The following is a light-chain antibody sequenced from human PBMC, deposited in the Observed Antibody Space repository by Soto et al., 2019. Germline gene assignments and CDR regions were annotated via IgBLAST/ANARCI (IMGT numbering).Light chain of an antibody. V-gene: IGKV1-39*01. Sequence: DVQMTQSPPSLSASVGDRVTITCRASQTIDRSLNSYQQKPGNPPNLLIYDASNLQSGVPSRFSGSGSGTDFTLTISSLQPDDFATYSCQQSHSLPFTFGPGTRVDIK. CDR1: QTIDRS. J-gene: IGKJ3*01. CDR3: QQSHSLPFT. CDR2: DAS.